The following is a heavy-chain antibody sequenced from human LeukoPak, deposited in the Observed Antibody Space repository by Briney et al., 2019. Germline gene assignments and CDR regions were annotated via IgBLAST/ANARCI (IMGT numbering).Heavy chain of an antibody. J-gene: IGHJ2*01. Sequence: PSETLSLTCTVSGGSISSYYWSWIRQPPGKGLEWIGYIYYSGSTNYNPSLKSRVTISVDTSKNQFSLKLSSVTAADTAVYYCARALGNYYDSSGYYSPWYFDLWGRGTLVTVSS. V-gene: IGHV4-59*01. CDR3: ARALGNYYDSSGYYSPWYFDL. CDR1: GGSISSYY. D-gene: IGHD3-22*01. CDR2: IYYSGST.